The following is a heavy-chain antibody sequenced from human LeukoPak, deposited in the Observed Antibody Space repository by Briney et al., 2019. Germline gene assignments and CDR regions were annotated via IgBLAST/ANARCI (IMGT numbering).Heavy chain of an antibody. D-gene: IGHD6-25*01. CDR3: ARDSAAEGYYYMDV. V-gene: IGHV4-59*11. J-gene: IGHJ6*03. Sequence: SETLSLTCTVSGGSISSRYWSWIRQPPGKGLEWIGYIYYSGSTNYNPSLKSRVTISVDTSKNQFSLKLSSVTAADTAVYYCARDSAAEGYYYMDVWGKGTTVTVSS. CDR2: IYYSGST. CDR1: GGSISSRY.